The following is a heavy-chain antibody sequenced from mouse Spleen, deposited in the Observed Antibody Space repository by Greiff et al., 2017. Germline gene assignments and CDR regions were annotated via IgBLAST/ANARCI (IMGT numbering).Heavy chain of an antibody. Sequence: EVQLVESGPELVKPGASVKISCQASGYAFTGDYMNWVKQSPEKSLEWIGEINPNTGDTTYNQNFKAKATLTVDKSFSTAYMQLNSLTSEYSAVYYCATSHYVGLPYWGQGTLVTVSA. D-gene: IGHD1-1*01. CDR1: GYAFTGDY. CDR3: ATSHYVGLPY. CDR2: INPNTGDT. J-gene: IGHJ3*01. V-gene: IGHV1-42*01.